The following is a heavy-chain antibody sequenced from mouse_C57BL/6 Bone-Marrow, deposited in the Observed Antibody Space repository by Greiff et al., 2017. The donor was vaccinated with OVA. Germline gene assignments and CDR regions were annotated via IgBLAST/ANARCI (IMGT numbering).Heavy chain of an antibody. Sequence: QVQLKESGAELVRPGASVKLSCKASGYTFTDYYINWVKQRPGQGLEWIARIYPGSGNTYYNEKFKGKATLTAEKSSSTAYMQLSSLTSEDSAVYFCARWLHSWFAYWGQGTLVTVSA. J-gene: IGHJ3*01. V-gene: IGHV1-76*01. CDR3: ARWLHSWFAY. CDR2: IYPGSGNT. D-gene: IGHD2-2*01. CDR1: GYTFTDYY.